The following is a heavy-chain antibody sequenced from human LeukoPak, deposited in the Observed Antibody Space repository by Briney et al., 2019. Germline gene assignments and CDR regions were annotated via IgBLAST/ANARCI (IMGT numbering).Heavy chain of an antibody. CDR1: GYSFVLYG. V-gene: IGHV1-18*01. Sequence: ASVKVSCKASGYSFVLYGISWVRQAPGQGPEWMGWISTYNGNTKYAEKFQGRVTMTRDMSTSTVYMELSSLRSEDTAVYYCARGDSYGLNWGQGTLVTVSS. CDR3: ARGDSYGLN. CDR2: ISTYNGNT. J-gene: IGHJ4*02. D-gene: IGHD5-18*01.